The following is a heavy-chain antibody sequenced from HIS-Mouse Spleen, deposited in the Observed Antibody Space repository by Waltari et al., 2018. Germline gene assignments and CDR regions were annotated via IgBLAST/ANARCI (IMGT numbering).Heavy chain of an antibody. CDR3: ARMGPASGSYGDY. D-gene: IGHD1-26*01. CDR1: GGSFSGYY. CDR2: INHSGST. V-gene: IGHV4-34*01. J-gene: IGHJ4*02. Sequence: QVQLQQCGAGLLKPSETLSLTCAVYGGSFSGYYWSWIRQPPGQGLGWIGEINHSGSTNYNPSLKSRVTISVDTSKNQFSLKLSSVTAAETAVYYCARMGPASGSYGDYWGQGTLVTVSS.